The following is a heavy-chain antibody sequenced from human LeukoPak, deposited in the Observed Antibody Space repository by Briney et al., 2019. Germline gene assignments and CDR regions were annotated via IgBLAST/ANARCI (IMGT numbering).Heavy chain of an antibody. J-gene: IGHJ6*03. D-gene: IGHD6-13*01. CDR2: MNPNSGNT. CDR1: GYTFTSYD. CDR3: ARPAAAGKVYYYYYMDV. V-gene: IGHV1-8*01. Sequence: ASVKVSCKASGYTFTSYDINWVRQATGQRLEWMGWMNPNSGNTGYAQKFQGRVTMTRNTCISTAYMELSSLRSEDTAVYYCARPAAAGKVYYYYYMDVWGKGTTVTVSS.